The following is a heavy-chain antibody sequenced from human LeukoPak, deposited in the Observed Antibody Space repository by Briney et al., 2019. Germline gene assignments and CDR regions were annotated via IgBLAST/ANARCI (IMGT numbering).Heavy chain of an antibody. J-gene: IGHJ4*02. CDR1: GDSISTSNSY. CDR3: ARVPPYYYDSSGSFDY. CDR2: IYYSGNT. D-gene: IGHD3-22*01. Sequence: PSETLSLTCTVSGDSISTSNSYWGWIRQPPGKGLEWIGSIYYSGNTYYNASLKSRVTISVDTSKNQFSLKLSSVTAADTAVYYCARVPPYYYDSSGSFDYWGQGTLVTVSS. V-gene: IGHV4-39*07.